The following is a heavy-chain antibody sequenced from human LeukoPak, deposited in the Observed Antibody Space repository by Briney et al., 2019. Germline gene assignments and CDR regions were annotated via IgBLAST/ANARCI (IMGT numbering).Heavy chain of an antibody. CDR2: INHSGST. Sequence: PSEALSLTCAVYGGSFSGYYWSWIRQPPGKGLEWIGEINHSGSTNYNPSLKSRVTISVDTSKNQFSLKLSSVTAADTAVYYCARGLTVVVVAATLSDWFDPWGQGTLVTVSS. CDR3: ARGLTVVVVAATLSDWFDP. D-gene: IGHD2-15*01. V-gene: IGHV4-34*01. CDR1: GGSFSGYY. J-gene: IGHJ5*02.